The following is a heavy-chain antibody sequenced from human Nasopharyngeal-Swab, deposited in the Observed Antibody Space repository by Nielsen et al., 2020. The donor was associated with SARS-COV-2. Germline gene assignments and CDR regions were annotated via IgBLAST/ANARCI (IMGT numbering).Heavy chain of an antibody. V-gene: IGHV1-8*01. J-gene: IGHJ4*02. CDR3: AGPRGDYGGFDY. CDR2: MNPNSGNT. Sequence: ASVKVSCKASGYTFTSYDINWVRQATGQGLEWMGWMNPNSGNTGYAQKFQGRVTMTRNTSISTAYMELGSLRSEDTAVYYCAGPRGDYGGFDYWGQGTLVTVSS. D-gene: IGHD4-17*01. CDR1: GYTFTSYD.